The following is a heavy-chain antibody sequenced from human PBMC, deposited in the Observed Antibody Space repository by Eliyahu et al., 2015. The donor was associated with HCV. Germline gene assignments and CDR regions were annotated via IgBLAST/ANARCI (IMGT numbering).Heavy chain of an antibody. V-gene: IGHV4-39*01. D-gene: IGHD3-10*01. Sequence: QVQLQESGPGLVRPSETLSLTCSVSGGSINSGSFCWGWIRQPPGKGLEYIANIYYNGDTAYNPSLKSRATISLDTSKNQFSLKLRSVTAADTAVYYCTRRNYLSGRRDYWGLGTLVTVSS. CDR3: TRRNYLSGRRDY. CDR2: IYYNGDT. CDR1: GGSINSGSFC. J-gene: IGHJ4*02.